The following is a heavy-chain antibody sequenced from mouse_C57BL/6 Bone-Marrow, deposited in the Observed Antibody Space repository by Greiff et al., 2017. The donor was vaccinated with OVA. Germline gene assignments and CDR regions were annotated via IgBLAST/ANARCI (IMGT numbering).Heavy chain of an antibody. V-gene: IGHV1-81*01. CDR2: IYPRSGNT. CDR1: GYTFTSYG. Sequence: VQLKESGAELARPGASVKLSCKASGYTFTSYGISWVKQRTGQGLEWIGEIYPRSGNTYYNEKFKGKATLTADKSSSTAYMELRSLTSEDSAVYFCARYGYYPFYAMDYWGQGTSVTVSS. D-gene: IGHD2-3*01. CDR3: ARYGYYPFYAMDY. J-gene: IGHJ4*01.